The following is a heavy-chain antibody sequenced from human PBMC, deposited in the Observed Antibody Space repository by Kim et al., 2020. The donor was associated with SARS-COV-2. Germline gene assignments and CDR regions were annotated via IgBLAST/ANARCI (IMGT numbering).Heavy chain of an antibody. CDR2: ISYDGSNK. Sequence: GGSLRLSCAASGFTFSNYGMHWVRQAPGKGLEWVAAISYDGSNKYYADSVKGRFTISRDNSKNTLYLQVNSLRAEDMAVYYCAKDRDDSSGYYPNDYWGQGTLVTVSS. CDR1: GFTFSNYG. V-gene: IGHV3-30*18. J-gene: IGHJ4*02. D-gene: IGHD3-22*01. CDR3: AKDRDDSSGYYPNDY.